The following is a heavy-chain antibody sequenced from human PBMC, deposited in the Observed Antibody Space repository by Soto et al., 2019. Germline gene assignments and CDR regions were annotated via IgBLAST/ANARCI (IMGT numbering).Heavy chain of an antibody. CDR3: ARGDGITIFLIFYYGMDV. V-gene: IGHV3-30-3*01. D-gene: IGHD3-9*01. CDR2: ISYDGSNK. J-gene: IGHJ6*02. CDR1: GFTFSSYA. Sequence: HPGGSLRLSCAASGFTFSSYAMHWVRQAPGKGLEWVAVISYDGSNKYYADSVKGRFTISRDNSKNTLYLQMNSLRAEDTAVYYCARGDGITIFLIFYYGMDVWGQGTTVTVSS.